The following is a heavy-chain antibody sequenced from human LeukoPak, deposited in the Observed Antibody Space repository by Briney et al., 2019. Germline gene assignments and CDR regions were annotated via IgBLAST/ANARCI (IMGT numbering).Heavy chain of an antibody. CDR2: ISANDGSA. CDR1: GYRFTSYG. Sequence: GASVKVSCKASGYRFTSYGIRWVRQAPGQGLEWMGWISANDGSANYTQKLQGRVTMTTDTSTSTAYMEIRDLRSDDTAVYYCARGVVVHYTWFDPWGQGTLVTVSS. V-gene: IGHV1-18*01. J-gene: IGHJ5*02. D-gene: IGHD2-2*01. CDR3: ARGVVVHYTWFDP.